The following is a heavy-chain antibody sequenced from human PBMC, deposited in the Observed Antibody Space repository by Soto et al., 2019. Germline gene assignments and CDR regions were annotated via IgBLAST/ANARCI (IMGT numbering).Heavy chain of an antibody. CDR2: ISYDGSNK. CDR3: AASAVVAAHY. J-gene: IGHJ4*02. Sequence: PGGSLRLSCAASGFTFSSYGMHWVRQAPGKGLEWVAVISYDGSNKYYADSVKGRFTISRDNTKNLLYLQMNSLRAEDTAVYYCAASAVVAAHYWGQGALVTVSS. CDR1: GFTFSSYG. V-gene: IGHV3-30*03. D-gene: IGHD2-15*01.